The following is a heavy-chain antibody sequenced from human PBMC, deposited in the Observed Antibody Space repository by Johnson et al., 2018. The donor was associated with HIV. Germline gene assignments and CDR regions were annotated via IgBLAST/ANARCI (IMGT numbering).Heavy chain of an antibody. Sequence: QVQLVESGGGVVQPGRSLRLSCAASGFTFRSYAMHWVRQAPGKGLEWVAVISYDGSNKYYADSVKGRFPISRDNSKNTLYLQMNSLRAEETAVYHCAREGYSNSWTRGAFDIWGQGTMVTVSS. CDR3: AREGYSNSWTRGAFDI. V-gene: IGHV3-30*04. D-gene: IGHD6-13*01. CDR2: ISYDGSNK. CDR1: GFTFRSYA. J-gene: IGHJ3*02.